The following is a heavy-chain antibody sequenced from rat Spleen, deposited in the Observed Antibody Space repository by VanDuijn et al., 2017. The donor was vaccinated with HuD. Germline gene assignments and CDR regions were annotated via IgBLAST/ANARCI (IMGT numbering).Heavy chain of an antibody. V-gene: IGHV5S23*01. J-gene: IGHJ2*01. D-gene: IGHD1-4*01. CDR2: ISSGGGGI. CDR3: ARNYPVFDY. CDR1: GFTFSSFP. Sequence: EVQLVESGGGLALPGRSLKISCAASGFTFSSFPMAWVRQAPKKGLEWVAYISSGGGGIYYPDSVQGRFTISRHNAKSTLYLQMDSLRSEDTATYYCARNYPVFDYWGQGVMVTVSS.